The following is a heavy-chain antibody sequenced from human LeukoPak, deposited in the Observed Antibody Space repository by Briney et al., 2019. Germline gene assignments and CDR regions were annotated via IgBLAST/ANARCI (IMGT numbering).Heavy chain of an antibody. CDR3: ARNSSSRHFDY. CDR2: ISSSSSTI. J-gene: IGHJ4*02. Sequence: PVGSLRLSCAASGFTFSSYEMNWVRQAPGKGLEWVSYISSSSSTIYYADSVKGRFTISRDNAKNSLYLQMNSLRAEDTAVYYCARNSSSRHFDYWGQGTLVTVSS. D-gene: IGHD6-6*01. V-gene: IGHV3-48*01. CDR1: GFTFSSYE.